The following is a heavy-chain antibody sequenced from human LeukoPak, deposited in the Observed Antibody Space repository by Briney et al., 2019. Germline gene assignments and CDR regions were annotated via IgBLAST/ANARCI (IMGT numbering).Heavy chain of an antibody. CDR3: ASYAPGYSSGWDHSLDY. D-gene: IGHD6-19*01. V-gene: IGHV1-69*06. J-gene: IGHJ4*02. CDR2: IIPTFGTA. Sequence: VASVKVSCKASGGTFSSYAISWVRQAPGQGLEWMGGIIPTFGTANYAQKFQGRVTITADKSTSTAYMELSSLRSEDTAVYYCASYAPGYSSGWDHSLDYWGQGTLVTVSS. CDR1: GGTFSSYA.